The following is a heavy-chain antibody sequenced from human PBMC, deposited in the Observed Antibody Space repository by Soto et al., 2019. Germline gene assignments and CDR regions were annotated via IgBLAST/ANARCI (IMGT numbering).Heavy chain of an antibody. D-gene: IGHD6-19*01. CDR2: IWYDGSNK. CDR3: ARVPLGSGPVPYYYGMDV. Sequence: LRLSCAASGFTFSSYGMHWVRQAPGKGLEWVAVIWYDGSNKYYADSVKGRFTISRDNSKNTLYLQMNSLRAEDTAVYYCARVPLGSGPVPYYYGMDVWGQGTTVTVSS. J-gene: IGHJ6*02. CDR1: GFTFSSYG. V-gene: IGHV3-33*01.